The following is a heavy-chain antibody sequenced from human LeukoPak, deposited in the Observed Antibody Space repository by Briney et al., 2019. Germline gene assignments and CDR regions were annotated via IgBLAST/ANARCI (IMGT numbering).Heavy chain of an antibody. D-gene: IGHD6-19*01. V-gene: IGHV4-59*01. CDR3: AKGPIAVAGTGAFDI. J-gene: IGHJ3*02. CDR1: GGSISSYY. CDR2: IYYSGTT. Sequence: PSETLSLTCTVSGGSISSYYWGWIRQPPGKGLEWIGYIYYSGTTNYNPSLKSRVTISIDTSKNQFSLNLNSVTAADTAVYYCAKGPIAVAGTGAFDIWGQGTMVTVSS.